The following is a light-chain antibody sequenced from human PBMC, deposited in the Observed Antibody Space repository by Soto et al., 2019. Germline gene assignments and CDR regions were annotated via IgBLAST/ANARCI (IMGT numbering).Light chain of an antibody. CDR2: LGS. V-gene: IGKV2-28*01. J-gene: IGKJ3*01. CDR1: QSLLHSNGRNY. Sequence: DIVLTQAPLSLPVTPGEPASISCRSSQSLLHSNGRNYLAWYLQKPGQSPQLLIYLGSNRASGVPDRFSGSGSGTDCTLKISRVEAEDVGVYYCKQALQTPLRVTFGPGTKVEIK. CDR3: KQALQTPLRVT.